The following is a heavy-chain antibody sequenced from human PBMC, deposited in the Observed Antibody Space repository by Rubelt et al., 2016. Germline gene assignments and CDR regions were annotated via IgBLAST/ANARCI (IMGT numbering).Heavy chain of an antibody. CDR1: GFTFSSYA. Sequence: QVQLVESGGGVVQPGRSLRLSCAASGFTFSSYAMHWVRQAPGKGLEWVAVISYDGSNKYYADSGKGRVTISRDNSKNTLYLQMNSLRAEDTAVYYCARDGPEQWLVPEFDYWGQGTLVTVSS. CDR2: ISYDGSNK. J-gene: IGHJ4*02. V-gene: IGHV3-30*04. D-gene: IGHD6-19*01. CDR3: ARDGPEQWLVPEFDY.